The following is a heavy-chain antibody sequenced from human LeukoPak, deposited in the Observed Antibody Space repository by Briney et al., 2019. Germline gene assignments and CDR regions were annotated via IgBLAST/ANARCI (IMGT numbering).Heavy chain of an antibody. D-gene: IGHD3-16*01. V-gene: IGHV3-7*01. CDR3: ARAWALEDYVWGFPLFDY. CDR1: GFTFSSYW. Sequence: PGGSLRLSCAASGFTFSSYWMSWVRQAPGKGLEWVANIKQDGSEKYYVDSVKGRFTISRDNAKNSLYLQMNSLRAEDTAVYYCARAWALEDYVWGFPLFDYWGQGTLVTVSS. CDR2: IKQDGSEK. J-gene: IGHJ4*02.